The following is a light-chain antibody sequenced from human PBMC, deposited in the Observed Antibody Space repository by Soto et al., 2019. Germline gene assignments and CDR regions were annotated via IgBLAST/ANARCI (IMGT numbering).Light chain of an antibody. CDR1: QGISSA. V-gene: IGKV1-13*02. CDR3: QQFNTYPPYT. J-gene: IGKJ2*01. CDR2: DAS. Sequence: AMQLTQSPSSLSASVGDRVTITCRASQGISSALAWYQQKPGKAPKLLIYDASSLESGVPSRFSGSGSGTDFTLTISSLQPEDFATYYCQQFNTYPPYTFGQGTKLGIK.